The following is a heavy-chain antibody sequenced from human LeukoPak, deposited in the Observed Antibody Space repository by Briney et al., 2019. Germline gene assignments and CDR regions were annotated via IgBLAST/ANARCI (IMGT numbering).Heavy chain of an antibody. D-gene: IGHD2-2*01. CDR3: AREHDNARAFDI. CDR2: INPSGRST. J-gene: IGHJ3*02. CDR1: GGTFSSYA. V-gene: IGHV1-46*03. Sequence: ASVKVSCKASGGTFSSYAISWVRQAPGQGLEWMGIINPSGRSTTYAQKFQGRVTMTRDTSTSTLYMELSSLRSEDTAVYYCAREHDNARAFDIWGQGTVVTVSS.